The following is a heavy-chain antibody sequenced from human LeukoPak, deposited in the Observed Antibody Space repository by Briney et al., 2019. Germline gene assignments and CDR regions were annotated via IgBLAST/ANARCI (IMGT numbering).Heavy chain of an antibody. D-gene: IGHD1-7*01. V-gene: IGHV3-11*04. CDR3: ARVMGNYASDY. Sequence: GGSLRLSCAASGFSFSDYYMSWIRQAPGKGLEWVSYISSSGDTMSYADSVKGRFTISRDNAKNSLYLQMSSLRAEDAAIYYCARVMGNYASDYWGQGALVSVSS. J-gene: IGHJ4*02. CDR1: GFSFSDYY. CDR2: ISSSGDTM.